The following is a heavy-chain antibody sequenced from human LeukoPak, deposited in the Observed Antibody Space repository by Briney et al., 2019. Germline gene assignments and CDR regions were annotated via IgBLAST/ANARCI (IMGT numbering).Heavy chain of an antibody. D-gene: IGHD2-15*01. CDR2: IYTSGST. CDR3: ASSLLGYCSGGSCLGWFDP. J-gene: IGHJ5*02. V-gene: IGHV4-4*07. Sequence: SETLSLTCTVSGGSISRYYWSWIRQPAGEGLEWIGRIYTSGSTNYNPSLKSRVTMSVDTSKNQFSLELSSVPAADTAVYYCASSLLGYCSGGSCLGWFDPWGQGTLVTVSS. CDR1: GGSISRYY.